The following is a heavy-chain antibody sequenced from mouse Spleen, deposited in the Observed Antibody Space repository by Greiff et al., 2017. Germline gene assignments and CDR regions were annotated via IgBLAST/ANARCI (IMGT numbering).Heavy chain of an antibody. CDR1: GYSITSGYY. CDR2: ISYDGSN. CDR3: ARDEDGYPYWYFDV. J-gene: IGHJ1*01. Sequence: EVKLMESGPGLVKPSQSLSLTCSVTGYSITSGYYWNWIRQFPGNKLEWMGYISYDGSNNYNPSLKNRISITRDTSKNQFFLKLNSVTTEDTATYYCARDEDGYPYWYFDVWGAGTTVTVSS. V-gene: IGHV3-6*01. D-gene: IGHD2-3*01.